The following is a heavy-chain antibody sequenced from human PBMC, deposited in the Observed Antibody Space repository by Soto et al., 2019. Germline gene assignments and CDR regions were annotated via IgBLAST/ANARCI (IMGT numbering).Heavy chain of an antibody. CDR1: GFTFSSYG. D-gene: IGHD3-10*01. V-gene: IGHV3-33*01. Sequence: SLRLSCAASGFTFSSYGMHGVRQAPGKGLEGVAVIWYDGSNKYYADSVKGRFTISRDNSKNTLYLQMNSLRAEDTAVYYCARAGITMVRGDLGMDVWGQGTTVTVSS. J-gene: IGHJ6*02. CDR3: ARAGITMVRGDLGMDV. CDR2: IWYDGSNK.